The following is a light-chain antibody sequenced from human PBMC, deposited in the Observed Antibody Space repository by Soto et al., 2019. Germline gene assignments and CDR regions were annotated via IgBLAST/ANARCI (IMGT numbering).Light chain of an antibody. Sequence: QSVLTQPPSVSGAPGQRVTISCSGSSSNIGAGYDVHWYQQRPGTAPKLLIYGNNNRPPGVPDRFSGSKSGSSPSLAITGLQAEDEADYYCQSYDNSLSGYVFGTGTKVTVL. CDR2: GNN. J-gene: IGLJ1*01. CDR3: QSYDNSLSGYV. V-gene: IGLV1-40*01. CDR1: SSNIGAGYD.